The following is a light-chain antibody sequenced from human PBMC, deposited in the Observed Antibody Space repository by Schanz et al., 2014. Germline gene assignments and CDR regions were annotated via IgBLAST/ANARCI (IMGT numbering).Light chain of an antibody. CDR2: AAS. CDR3: QQYGSSPQT. J-gene: IGKJ2*01. Sequence: EIVLTQSPGTLSLSPGERATLSCRASQSVYANFLAWYQQKPGQAPRLLIYAASNRATGIPDRFSASGSGTDFTLTISRLEPEDFAVYYCQQYGSSPQTFGQGTKLEIK. CDR1: QSVYANF. V-gene: IGKV3-20*01.